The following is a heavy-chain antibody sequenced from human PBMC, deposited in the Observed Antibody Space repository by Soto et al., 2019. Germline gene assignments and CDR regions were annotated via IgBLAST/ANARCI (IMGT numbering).Heavy chain of an antibody. Sequence: EVQLLESGGDLIQPGGSLRLSCAASGFIFSNYAMSWVRQAPGKELEWVATFSGGLDTTFHADSVKGRFTISRDNSRKTVSPQMNSLVAGNTAVYYCAKGSLGTCSGGRCYLFDSLGQGTMVTVS. V-gene: IGHV3-23*01. CDR2: FSGGLDTT. J-gene: IGHJ4*02. CDR1: GFIFSNYA. D-gene: IGHD2-15*01. CDR3: AKGSLGTCSGGRCYLFDS.